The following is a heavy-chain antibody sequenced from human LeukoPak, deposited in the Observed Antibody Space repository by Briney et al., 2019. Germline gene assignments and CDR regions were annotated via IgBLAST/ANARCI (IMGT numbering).Heavy chain of an antibody. D-gene: IGHD3-22*01. CDR3: AKNNGGYYRFDY. J-gene: IGHJ4*02. Sequence: GGSLRLSCVASGFTFSSYAMSWVRQAPGKGLEWVSAISGSGGSTYYADSVKGRFTISRDNSKNTLYLQMNSLRAEDTAVYYCAKNNGGYYRFDYWGQGTLVTVSS. CDR1: GFTFSSYA. CDR2: ISGSGGST. V-gene: IGHV3-23*01.